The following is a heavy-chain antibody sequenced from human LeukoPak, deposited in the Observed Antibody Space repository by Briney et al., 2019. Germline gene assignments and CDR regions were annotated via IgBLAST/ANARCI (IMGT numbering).Heavy chain of an antibody. V-gene: IGHV3-23*01. CDR1: GFTFSSST. J-gene: IGHJ4*02. D-gene: IGHD4-23*01. CDR2: VIGSGTMT. Sequence: GGSLRLSCAASGFTFSSSTMGWVRQAPGQGLQWVSAVIGSGTMTSYADSVRGRFTISRDNSKNTLSLQMNSLRAEDTAVYYCAIAYDYGGKGPSPFDYWGQGTLVTISS. CDR3: AIAYDYGGKGPSPFDY.